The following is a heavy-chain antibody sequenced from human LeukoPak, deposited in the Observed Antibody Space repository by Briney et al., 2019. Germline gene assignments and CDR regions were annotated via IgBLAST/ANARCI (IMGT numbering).Heavy chain of an antibody. D-gene: IGHD6-13*01. CDR1: GGSISSYY. Sequence: SETLSLTCTVSGGSISSYYWSWIRQPPGKGLEWIGYIYYSGSTNYNPSLKSRVTISVDTSKNQFSLKLSSVTAADTAVYYCAREPYSTYYYYMDVWGKGTTVTVSS. V-gene: IGHV4-59*01. J-gene: IGHJ6*03. CDR3: AREPYSTYYYYMDV. CDR2: IYYSGST.